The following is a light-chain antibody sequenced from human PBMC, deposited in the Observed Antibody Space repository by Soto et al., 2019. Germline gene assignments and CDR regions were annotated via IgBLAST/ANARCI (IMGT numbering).Light chain of an antibody. CDR2: DVS. V-gene: IGLV2-14*01. J-gene: IGLJ2*01. CDR1: SSDVGGYNY. CDR3: SSYTSSSTPVV. Sequence: QSVLTQPASVSGSPGQSITISCTGTSSDVGGYNYLSWYQQHPGKAPKLMIYDVSNRPSGVSNRFSGSKSGNTASLTISGLQAEDEADYYCSSYTSSSTPVVFGGGTKVTVL.